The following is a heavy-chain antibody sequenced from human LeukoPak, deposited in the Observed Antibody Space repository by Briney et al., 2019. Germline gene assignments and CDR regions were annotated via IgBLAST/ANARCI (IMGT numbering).Heavy chain of an antibody. J-gene: IGHJ4*02. Sequence: PGGSLRLSCAASGFIFSDYHLNWIRQAPGKGLEWISYISGSGSSTNYAASVRGRFTISRDSGKNSLYLQMNSLRAEDTAVYYCARDQGGWDFDYWGQGTLVTASS. CDR1: GFIFSDYH. D-gene: IGHD6-19*01. CDR3: ARDQGGWDFDY. CDR2: ISGSGSST. V-gene: IGHV3-11*01.